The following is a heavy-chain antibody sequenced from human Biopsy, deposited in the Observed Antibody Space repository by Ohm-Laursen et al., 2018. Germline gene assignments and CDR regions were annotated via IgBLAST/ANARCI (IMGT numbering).Heavy chain of an antibody. CDR3: ARIFLVGVTPGYGMGV. CDR1: GFIFSPYT. CDR2: ISSSGNFM. Sequence: SLRLSCAASGFIFSPYTMTWVRQAPGKGLEWVSSISSSGNFMYYTDSVKGRFTISRDNAKNSLYLQMNSLRAEDTALYYCARIFLVGVTPGYGMGVWGQGTTVTVSS. D-gene: IGHD1-26*01. V-gene: IGHV3-21*01. J-gene: IGHJ6*02.